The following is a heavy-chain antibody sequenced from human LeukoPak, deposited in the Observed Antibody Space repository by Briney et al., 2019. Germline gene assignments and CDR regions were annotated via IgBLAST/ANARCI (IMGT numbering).Heavy chain of an antibody. D-gene: IGHD3-10*01. CDR1: GFTFSTYG. Sequence: PGGSLRLSCVASGFTFSTYGMHWVRQAPGKGLERVAFIEYEGGYNKYYADSVKGRFTISRDNSKDTLYLQMNSLRAEDTGFYYCAKDKEYASGSFPIECWGQGTLVAVSS. CDR2: IEYEGGYNK. CDR3: AKDKEYASGSFPIEC. V-gene: IGHV3-30*02. J-gene: IGHJ4*02.